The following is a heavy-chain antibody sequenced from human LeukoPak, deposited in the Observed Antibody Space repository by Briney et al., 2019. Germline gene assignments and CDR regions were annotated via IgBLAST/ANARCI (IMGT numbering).Heavy chain of an antibody. CDR2: IYYSGST. Sequence: SETLSLTCTVSGGSISSYYWSWIRQPPGKGLEWIGYIYYSGSTNYNPSLKSRVTISVDTSKNQFSLKLSSVTAADTAVYYCARVGSSSGTNWYFDLWGRGTLVTVSS. J-gene: IGHJ2*01. CDR3: ARVGSSSGTNWYFDL. D-gene: IGHD3-22*01. CDR1: GGSISSYY. V-gene: IGHV4-59*01.